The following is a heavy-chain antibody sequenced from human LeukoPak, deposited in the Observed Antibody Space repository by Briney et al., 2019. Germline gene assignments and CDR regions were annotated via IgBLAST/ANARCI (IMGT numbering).Heavy chain of an antibody. V-gene: IGHV3-53*01. J-gene: IGHJ4*02. D-gene: IGHD4-17*01. CDR1: GFTVSSTY. CDR2: ISISGTKT. Sequence: GGSLRLSCAASGFTVSSTYMSWVRQAPGKGLEWLSAISISGTKTYYGDSVKGRFFISRDNSKNTLYLHMNSLRVEDTGIYYCANEIRPNDYWGQGTLVTVAS. CDR3: ANEIRPNDY.